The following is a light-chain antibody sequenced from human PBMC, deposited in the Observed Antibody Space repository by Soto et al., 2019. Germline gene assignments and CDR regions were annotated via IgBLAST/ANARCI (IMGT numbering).Light chain of an antibody. CDR3: AAWDDSLSGPWV. CDR2: RNN. V-gene: IGLV1-47*01. CDR1: SSNIGSSY. J-gene: IGLJ3*02. Sequence: QAVVTQPPSASGTPGQRVTISCSGSSSNIGSSYVYWYQQLPGTAPKLLIYRNNQRPSGVPDRFSGSKSGTSASLAISGLRSEDEADYYCAAWDDSLSGPWVFGGGTKLTVL.